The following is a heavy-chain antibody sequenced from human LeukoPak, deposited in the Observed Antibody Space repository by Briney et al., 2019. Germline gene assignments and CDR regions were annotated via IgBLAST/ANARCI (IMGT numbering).Heavy chain of an antibody. V-gene: IGHV3-9*03. CDR1: GFTFEDFA. Sequence: GRSLRLSXAASGFTFEDFAMHWVRKTPGKGLEWVSGISWYSDNIGYAVSVMGRFTISRDNAKNTLYLELNSLRPEDMGLYYCATASNIASPYSHIDVWGKGTTVAVSS. CDR2: ISWYSDNI. J-gene: IGHJ6*03. D-gene: IGHD2-21*01. CDR3: ATASNIASPYSHIDV.